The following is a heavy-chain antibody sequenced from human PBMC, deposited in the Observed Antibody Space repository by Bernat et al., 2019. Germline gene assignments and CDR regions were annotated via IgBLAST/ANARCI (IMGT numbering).Heavy chain of an antibody. V-gene: IGHV3-66*02. Sequence: EVQLVESGGGLVQPGGSLRLSCAASGFTVSGNYMTWVRQAPGKGLEWVSVIYSGGSTYYADSVKGRFTISRDNSKNTLYLQMNSLRAEDTAVYYCARDSGYCTNGVCYMTYYFDYWGQGTLVTVSS. J-gene: IGHJ4*02. CDR3: ARDSGYCTNGVCYMTYYFDY. CDR1: GFTVSGNY. D-gene: IGHD2-8*01. CDR2: IYSGGST.